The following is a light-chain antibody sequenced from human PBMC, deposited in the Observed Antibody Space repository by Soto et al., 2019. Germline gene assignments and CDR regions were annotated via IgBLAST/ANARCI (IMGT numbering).Light chain of an antibody. V-gene: IGLV2-14*01. Sequence: SVLTQPASASGSPGQSITIFCSGTSSDVGAYKFVSWYRHHPGKAPQVMIYEVSNRPSGVSNRFSGSKSGNTASLTISGLQPEDKGDYYCSSYTSTSTPWVFGGGTKVTVL. CDR3: SSYTSTSTPWV. J-gene: IGLJ3*02. CDR1: SSDVGAYKF. CDR2: EVS.